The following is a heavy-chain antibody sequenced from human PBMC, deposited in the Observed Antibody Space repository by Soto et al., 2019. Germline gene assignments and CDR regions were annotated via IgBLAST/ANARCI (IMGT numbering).Heavy chain of an antibody. CDR1: GFTFSSYG. J-gene: IGHJ6*02. Sequence: GGSLRLSCSASGFTFSSYGMHWVRQAPGKGLEWVAVISYDGSNKYYADSVKGRFTISRDNSKNTLYLQMNSLRAEDTALYYCAKDYYDLYYYYGMDVWGQGTTVTVSS. V-gene: IGHV3-30*18. CDR3: AKDYYDLYYYYGMDV. D-gene: IGHD3-3*01. CDR2: ISYDGSNK.